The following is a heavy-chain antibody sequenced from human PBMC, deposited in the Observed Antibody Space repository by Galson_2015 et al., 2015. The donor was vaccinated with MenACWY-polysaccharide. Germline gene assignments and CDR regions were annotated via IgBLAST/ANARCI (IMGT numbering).Heavy chain of an antibody. CDR1: GFPFSSYA. V-gene: IGHV3-9*01. CDR2: ISWNSGNI. CDR3: AKAYIVVTTRSAFDI. J-gene: IGHJ3*02. Sequence: YLRLSCAASGFPFSSYAMHWVRHAPGKGLEWVSGISWNSGNIGYADSVKGRFTISRDNAKNSLYLQMNSLRAEDTALYYCAKAYIVVTTRSAFDIWGQGTVVTVSS. D-gene: IGHD2-21*01.